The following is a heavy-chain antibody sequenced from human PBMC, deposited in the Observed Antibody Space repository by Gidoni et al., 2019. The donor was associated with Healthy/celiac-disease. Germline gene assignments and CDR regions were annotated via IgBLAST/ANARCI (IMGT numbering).Heavy chain of an antibody. CDR1: GFTFSSYA. CDR2: ISYDGSNK. D-gene: IGHD6-19*01. V-gene: IGHV3-30*01. Sequence: QVQLVESGGGVVQPGRSLRLSCAASGFTFSSYAMHWVRQAPGKGLGWVAVISYDGSNKYYADSVKGRFTISRDNSKNTLYLQMNSLRAEDTAVYYCARGRAVAASLDYWGQGTLVTVSS. J-gene: IGHJ4*02. CDR3: ARGRAVAASLDY.